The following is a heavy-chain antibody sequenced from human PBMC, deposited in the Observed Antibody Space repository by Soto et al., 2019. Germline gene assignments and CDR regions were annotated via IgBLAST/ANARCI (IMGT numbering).Heavy chain of an antibody. CDR3: ARESVSYSGWFDP. Sequence: ASVKVSCKASGYTFTGYYMHWVRQAPGQGLEWMGWINPNSGGTNYAQKFQGWVTMTRDTSISTAYMELSRLRSDDTAVYYCARESVSYSGWFDPWGQGTLVTVSS. D-gene: IGHD1-26*01. CDR2: INPNSGGT. J-gene: IGHJ5*02. V-gene: IGHV1-2*04. CDR1: GYTFTGYY.